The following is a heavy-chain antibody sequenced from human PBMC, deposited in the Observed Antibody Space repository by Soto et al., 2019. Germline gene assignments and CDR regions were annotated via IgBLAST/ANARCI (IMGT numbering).Heavy chain of an antibody. CDR3: ARLSSPVYSYGMDV. V-gene: IGHV4-59*08. Sequence: SETLSLTCSVSGGSISSYYWSWIRQPPGKGLEWIGSIYYSGTTNYNPSLDSRVTISVDTSKNQFSLKLSSVTAADTAVYYCARLSSPVYSYGMDVWGQGTTVTVSS. J-gene: IGHJ6*02. CDR1: GGSISSYY. CDR2: IYYSGTT.